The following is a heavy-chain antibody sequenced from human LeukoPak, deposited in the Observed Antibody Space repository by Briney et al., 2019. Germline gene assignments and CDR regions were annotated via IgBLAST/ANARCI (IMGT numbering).Heavy chain of an antibody. CDR3: ARDAEQWLFAFDI. CDR1: GFTFSRYS. D-gene: IGHD6-19*01. Sequence: GGSLRLSCAASGFTFSRYSMNWVRQAPGKGLEWVSSISISSSYIYYADSVKGRFTISRDNAKNSLYLQMNSLRAEDTAVYYCARDAEQWLFAFDIWGQGTMVTVSS. J-gene: IGHJ3*02. CDR2: ISISSSYI. V-gene: IGHV3-21*01.